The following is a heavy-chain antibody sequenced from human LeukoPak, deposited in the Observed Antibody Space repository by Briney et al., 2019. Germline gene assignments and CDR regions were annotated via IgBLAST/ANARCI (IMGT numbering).Heavy chain of an antibody. V-gene: IGHV4-4*07. Sequence: SETLSLTCTVSGGSISSYYWSWIRQPAGKGLEWIGRIYTSGSTNYNPSLKSRVTISVDKSKNQFSLKLSSVTAADTAVYYCARDGGYCSSTSSYVGDWFDPWGQGTLVTVSS. J-gene: IGHJ5*02. CDR3: ARDGGYCSSTSSYVGDWFDP. CDR1: GGSISSYY. D-gene: IGHD2-2*01. CDR2: IYTSGST.